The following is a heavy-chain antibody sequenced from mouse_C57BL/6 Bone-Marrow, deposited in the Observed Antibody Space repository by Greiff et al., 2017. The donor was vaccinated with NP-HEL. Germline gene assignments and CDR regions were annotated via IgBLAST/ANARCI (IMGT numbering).Heavy chain of an antibody. CDR1: GFNITDYY. Sequence: VQLQQSGAELVKPGASVKLSCTASGFNITDYYMHWVKQRTEQGLEWIGRIDPEDGDTKYAPKFKGKATITADTSSNTAYLQLSSLTSEDTAVYYCARRGVCYGGSCSYWCFDVWGTGTTVTVSS. J-gene: IGHJ1*03. V-gene: IGHV14-2*01. D-gene: IGHD1-1*01. CDR2: IDPEDGDT. CDR3: ARRGVCYGGSCSYWCFDV.